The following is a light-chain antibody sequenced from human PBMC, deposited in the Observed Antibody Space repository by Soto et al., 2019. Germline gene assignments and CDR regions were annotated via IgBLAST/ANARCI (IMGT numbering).Light chain of an antibody. CDR2: EVS. Sequence: QSALTQPASVSGSPGQSITISCTGTSSDVGGYNYVSWYQQHPGKAPKLMISEVSNRPSGVSNRFSGSKFGNTASLTISGLQADDEADYYCSSYTSTSTLVVFGGGTKVTVL. CDR3: SSYTSTSTLVV. J-gene: IGLJ3*02. CDR1: SSDVGGYNY. V-gene: IGLV2-14*01.